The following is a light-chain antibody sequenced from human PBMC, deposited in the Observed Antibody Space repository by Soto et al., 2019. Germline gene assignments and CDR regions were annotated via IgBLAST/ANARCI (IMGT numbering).Light chain of an antibody. V-gene: IGKV3-15*01. CDR1: ENVNSN. J-gene: IGKJ1*01. CDR3: QQYDDWPS. CDR2: GAY. Sequence: EIVMTQSPATLSVSPGERATLSCRASENVNSNVASWYQQKPGQTPRLLIFGAYTRASGIPGRFSGSGSGTEFTLTISSLQSEDFAVYYGQQYDDWPSFGQGTKVE.